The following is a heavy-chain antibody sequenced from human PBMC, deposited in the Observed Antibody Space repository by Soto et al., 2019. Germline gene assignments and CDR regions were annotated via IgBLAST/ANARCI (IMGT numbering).Heavy chain of an antibody. CDR2: LTGSGDST. CDR3: AKGTAVTTGDMAY. J-gene: IGHJ4*02. Sequence: EVQLLESGGGWVQPGGSLRLSCAASGFTFSSFAMTWVRQAPGKGLEWVSSLTGSGDSTYYADSVKGRFTISRDNSKNTLYLQMNSLRADDTALYYCAKGTAVTTGDMAYWGQGTLVTVS. CDR1: GFTFSSFA. V-gene: IGHV3-23*01. D-gene: IGHD4-17*01.